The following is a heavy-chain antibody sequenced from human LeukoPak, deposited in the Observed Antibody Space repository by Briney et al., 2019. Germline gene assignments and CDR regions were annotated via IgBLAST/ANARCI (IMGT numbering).Heavy chain of an antibody. CDR1: GYTFTSYD. V-gene: IGHV1-8*03. D-gene: IGHD2-2*01. J-gene: IGHJ4*02. CDR2: MNTNSGKT. Sequence: GASVNVSCKASGYTFTSYDINWVRQATGQGLEWMGWMNTNSGKTGYTLKFQGRVTITRNTSISTAYMELNSLRSEDTAVYYCAIRPSCSSNSCYRDRPFDYWGQGTLVTVSS. CDR3: AIRPSCSSNSCYRDRPFDY.